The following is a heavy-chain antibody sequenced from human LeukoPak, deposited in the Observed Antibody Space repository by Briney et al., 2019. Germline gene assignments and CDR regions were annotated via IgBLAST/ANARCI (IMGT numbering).Heavy chain of an antibody. CDR1: GFTFSSYW. J-gene: IGHJ5*02. V-gene: IGHV3-74*01. CDR2: INSDGSST. CDR3: TTVLGDYEPPWFDP. Sequence: GGSLSLSCAASGFTFSSYWMHWVRQTPGKGLVWVSRINSDGSSTSYADSVKGRSTISRDNAKNTVYLQMNSLKTEDTAVYYCTTVLGDYEPPWFDPWGQGTLVTVSS. D-gene: IGHD4-17*01.